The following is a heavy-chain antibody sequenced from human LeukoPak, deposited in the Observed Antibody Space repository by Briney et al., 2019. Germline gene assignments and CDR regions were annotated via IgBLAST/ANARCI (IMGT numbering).Heavy chain of an antibody. Sequence: PGGSLRLSCTASGFTFGDYAMSWVRQAPGKGLEWVGFIRSKAYGGTTEYAASVKGIFTISRDDSKSIAYLQMNSLKTEDTAVYYCTTPRDLGYYYYGMDVWGQGTTVTVSS. CDR2: IRSKAYGGTT. V-gene: IGHV3-49*04. CDR1: GFTFGDYA. CDR3: TTPRDLGYYYYGMDV. J-gene: IGHJ6*02. D-gene: IGHD3-3*01.